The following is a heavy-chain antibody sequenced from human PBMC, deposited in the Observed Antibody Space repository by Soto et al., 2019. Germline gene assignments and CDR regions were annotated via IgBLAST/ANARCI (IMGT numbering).Heavy chain of an antibody. CDR1: GFTFINYG. V-gene: IGHV3-30*18. Sequence: GSLRLSCVASGFTFINYGMHWVRQAPGKGLEWVTYISYDGSNKYYADSVKGRFTISRDNSENTLYLEMNSLTTEDTAVYYCAKTRTIFGVVPRHYLDYWGQGSLVTVSS. CDR2: ISYDGSNK. J-gene: IGHJ4*02. D-gene: IGHD3-3*01. CDR3: AKTRTIFGVVPRHYLDY.